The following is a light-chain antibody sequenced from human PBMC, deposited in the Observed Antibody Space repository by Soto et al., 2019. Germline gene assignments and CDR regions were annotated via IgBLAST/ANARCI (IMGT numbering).Light chain of an antibody. J-gene: IGKJ1*01. Sequence: EIVMTNSPVALSVSPGERVTLSCRASQSVSSDLAWYRQKPGQAPRLLIYDSSNRAAGIPARFSGSGSGTDFTLTVSSLEPEDIVVYYCQQYVSSPAFGQGTKVDVK. CDR1: QSVSSD. V-gene: IGKV3-11*01. CDR2: DSS. CDR3: QQYVSSPA.